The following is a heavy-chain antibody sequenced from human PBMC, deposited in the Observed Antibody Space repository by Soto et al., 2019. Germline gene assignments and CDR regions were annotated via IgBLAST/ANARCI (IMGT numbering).Heavy chain of an antibody. Sequence: SETLSLTCTVSGGSISSSSYFWGWIRQPPGRGLEWIGSIYYSGSTYYNPSLKSRVTVSVDTSKNQFSLKLSSVTAADTAVYYCARHPSDFWFDPWGQGTLVTVSS. D-gene: IGHD2-21*02. CDR2: IYYSGST. V-gene: IGHV4-39*01. CDR3: ARHPSDFWFDP. CDR1: GGSISSSSYF. J-gene: IGHJ5*02.